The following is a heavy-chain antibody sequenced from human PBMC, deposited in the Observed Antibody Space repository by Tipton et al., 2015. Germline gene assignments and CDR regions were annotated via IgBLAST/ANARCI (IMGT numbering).Heavy chain of an antibody. J-gene: IGHJ4*02. Sequence: TLSLTCTVSGVSISSGGYHWSWVRQHPGEGLEGVGDIDYRGTTYYNPSLKSLLTISLDTSKNQFSLNLTSVTAADTAFYYCARGTYGGYIQSHWGQGTPVTVSS. CDR3: ARGTYGGYIQSH. CDR2: IDYRGTT. V-gene: IGHV4-31*01. D-gene: IGHD4-17*01. CDR1: GVSISSGGYH.